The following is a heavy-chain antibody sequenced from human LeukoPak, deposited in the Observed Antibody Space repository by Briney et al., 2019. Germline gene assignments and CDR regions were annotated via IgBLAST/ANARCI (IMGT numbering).Heavy chain of an antibody. V-gene: IGHV4-34*01. D-gene: IGHD4-17*01. CDR2: INHSGYT. CDR1: GVSFNDYY. CDR3: TRMTTGHDY. J-gene: IGHJ4*02. Sequence: SETLSLTCAVSGVSFNDYYWSWVHQTPGKGLEWIGEINHSGYTNDSPSLKSRVTISIDTSRKQFSLNLRPVTVADTGIYYCTRMTTGHDYWGQGTLVTVSS.